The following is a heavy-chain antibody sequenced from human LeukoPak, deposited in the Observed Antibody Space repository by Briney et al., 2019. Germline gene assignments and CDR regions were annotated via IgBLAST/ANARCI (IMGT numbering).Heavy chain of an antibody. CDR3: ARANWNYFSYYGMDV. J-gene: IGHJ6*02. V-gene: IGHV1-8*01. CDR2: MNPNSGNT. CDR1: GYTXTSYD. D-gene: IGHD1-1*01. Sequence: SVKVSCKASGYTXTSYDINWXRQATGQGLEWMXXMNPNSGNTGYAQKFQGRVTMTRNTSISTAYMELSSLRSEDTAVYYCARANWNYFSYYGMDVWGQGTTVTVSS.